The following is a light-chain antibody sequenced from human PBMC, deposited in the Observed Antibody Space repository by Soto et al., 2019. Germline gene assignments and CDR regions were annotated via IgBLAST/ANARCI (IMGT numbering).Light chain of an antibody. CDR2: AAS. J-gene: IGKJ4*01. CDR3: QQANSFPG. V-gene: IGKV1-12*01. CDR1: PGISSW. Sequence: DIQMTQSPSSVSASVGDRVTITCRASPGISSWLAWYQQKPGKAPKLLIYAASRLQSGVPSGFSGSGSGTDFTLAISRLQPEDFAAYYCQQANSFPGFGGGTKVEIK.